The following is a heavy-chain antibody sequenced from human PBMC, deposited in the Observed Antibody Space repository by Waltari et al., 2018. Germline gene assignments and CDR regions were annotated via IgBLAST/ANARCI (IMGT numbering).Heavy chain of an antibody. J-gene: IGHJ4*02. CDR1: GFPFDNFW. D-gene: IGHD1-7*01. V-gene: IGHV3-74*01. CDR3: ARGPFSYSSGTQSH. CDR2: SNPDGTDT. Sequence: EVRLVESGGGSVQPGESLRLSCVVSGFPFDNFWMHWVRQVPGTGLMGVSRSNPDGTDTTYSDSVEGRFTMSRDNSRNTLYLEITGLRVDDSAVYYCARGPFSYSSGTQSHWGRGALVTVSS.